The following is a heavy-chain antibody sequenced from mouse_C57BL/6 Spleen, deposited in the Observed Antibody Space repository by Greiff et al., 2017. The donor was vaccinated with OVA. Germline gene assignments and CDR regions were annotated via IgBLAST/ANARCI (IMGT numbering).Heavy chain of an antibody. Sequence: QVQLKQSGPGLVAPSQSLSITCTVSGFSLPSYGVHWVRQPPGKGLEWLVGIWSDGSTTYNSALKSRLSLSKDNSKSQVFLKMNSRQTDYEAMYDCARQEGGGYGDAMDYWGQGTSVTVSS. D-gene: IGHD2-2*01. CDR3: ARQEGGGYGDAMDY. J-gene: IGHJ4*01. CDR2: IWSDGST. CDR1: GFSLPSYG. V-gene: IGHV2-6-1*01.